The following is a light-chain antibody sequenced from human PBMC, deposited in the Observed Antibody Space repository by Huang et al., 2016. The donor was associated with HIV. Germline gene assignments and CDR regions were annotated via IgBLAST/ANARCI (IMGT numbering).Light chain of an antibody. J-gene: IGKJ1*01. CDR2: DAS. Sequence: EILMTQSPGTLSVSPGERATLSCRASQTINNNLAWYQQKPGQPPRLLIYDASTRATGIPARLNGSGSGTEFTLTSSSLQSEDFATYYCQQYNDWPRTFGQGTKVEIK. CDR1: QTINNN. CDR3: QQYNDWPRT. V-gene: IGKV3-15*01.